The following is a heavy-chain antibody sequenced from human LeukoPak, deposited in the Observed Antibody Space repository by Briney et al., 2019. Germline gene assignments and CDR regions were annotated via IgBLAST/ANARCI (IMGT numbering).Heavy chain of an antibody. Sequence: SETLSLTCTVSGGSISSYYWSWIRQPPGKGLEWIGYIYYSGSTNYNPSLKSRISISVDTSKNQFSLKLSSVTAADTAVYYYARTTEGGYTYNYFYYYYMDVWGKGTTVTISS. CDR1: GGSISSYY. D-gene: IGHD5-18*01. V-gene: IGHV4-59*01. J-gene: IGHJ6*03. CDR2: IYYSGST. CDR3: ARTTEGGYTYNYFYYYYMDV.